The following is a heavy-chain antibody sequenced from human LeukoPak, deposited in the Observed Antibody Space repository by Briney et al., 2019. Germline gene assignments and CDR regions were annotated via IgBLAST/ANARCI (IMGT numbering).Heavy chain of an antibody. CDR3: ARVAGGMTLSFRWFDP. V-gene: IGHV4-30-2*01. CDR2: IYHSGST. Sequence: PSQTLSLTCAVSGGSISSGGYSWSWIRQPPGKGLEWIGYIYHSGSTYYNPSLKSRVTISVDRSKNQFSLKLSSVTAADTAVYYCARVAGGMTLSFRWFDPWGQGTLVTVSS. J-gene: IGHJ5*02. D-gene: IGHD1-1*01. CDR1: GGSISSGGYS.